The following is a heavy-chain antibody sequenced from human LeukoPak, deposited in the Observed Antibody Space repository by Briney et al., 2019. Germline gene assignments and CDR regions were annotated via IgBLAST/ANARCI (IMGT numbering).Heavy chain of an antibody. V-gene: IGHV4-34*01. D-gene: IGHD3-22*01. CDR3: ARGPNCDSSGQYLS. J-gene: IGHJ4*02. CDR1: GGSFSGYY. CDR2: INHSGST. Sequence: SETLSLTCAVYGGSFSGYYWSWIRQPLGKGLEWIGEINHSGSTNYNPSLKSRVTISVDTSKNQFSLKLSSVTAADTAVYYCARGPNCDSSGQYLSWGQGTLVTVSS.